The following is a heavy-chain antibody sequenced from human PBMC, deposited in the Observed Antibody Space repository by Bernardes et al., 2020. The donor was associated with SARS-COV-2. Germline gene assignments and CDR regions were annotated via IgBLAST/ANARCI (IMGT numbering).Heavy chain of an antibody. CDR2: FDPEDGET. J-gene: IGHJ5*02. V-gene: IGHV1-24*01. CDR1: GYTLTELS. D-gene: IGHD6-19*01. CDR3: ATVPPFISGWYLSVHPNWFDP. Sequence: ASVKVSCKVSGYTLTELSMHWVRQAPGKGLEWMGGFDPEDGETIYAQKFQGRVTMTKDTSTDTAYMELSSLRSEDTAVYYCATVPPFISGWYLSVHPNWFDPWGQGTLVTVSS.